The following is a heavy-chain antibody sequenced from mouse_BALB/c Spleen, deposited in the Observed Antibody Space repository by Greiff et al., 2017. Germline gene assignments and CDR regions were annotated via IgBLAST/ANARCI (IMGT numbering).Heavy chain of an antibody. CDR1: GFNIKDYY. J-gene: IGHJ2*01. CDR3: ARGGGSYYFDY. V-gene: IGHV14-1*02. CDR2: IDPENGNT. Sequence: VQLKQSGAELVRPGALVKLSCKASGFNIKDYYMHWVKQRPEQGLEWIGWIDPENGNTIYDPKFQGKASITADTSSNTAYLQLSSLTSEDTAVYYCARGGGSYYFDYWGQGTTLTVSS.